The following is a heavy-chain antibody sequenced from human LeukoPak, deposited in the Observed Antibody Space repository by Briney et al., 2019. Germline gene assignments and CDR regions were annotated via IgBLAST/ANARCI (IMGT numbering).Heavy chain of an antibody. V-gene: IGHV3-21*01. CDR3: ARDRGDSSGNDAFDI. CDR2: ISSSSSYI. CDR1: GFTFSSYS. J-gene: IGHJ3*02. D-gene: IGHD3-22*01. Sequence: GGSLRLSCAASGFTFSSYSMNWVRQAPGKGLEWVSSISSSSSYICYADSVKGRFTISRDNAKNSLYLQMNSLRAEDTAVYYCARDRGDSSGNDAFDIWGQGTMVTVSS.